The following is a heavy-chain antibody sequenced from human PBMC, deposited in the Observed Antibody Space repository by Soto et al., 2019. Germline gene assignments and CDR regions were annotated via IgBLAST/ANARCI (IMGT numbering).Heavy chain of an antibody. D-gene: IGHD3-3*01. CDR2: ISSSGSTI. V-gene: IGHV3-48*03. Sequence: EVQLVESGGGLVQPGGSLRLSCAASGFSFSIYEMNWVRQAPGKGLEWVSYISSSGSTIYYADSVKGRFTISRDNAKNSLYLQMNSLRAEDSAVYYCARRGEWLPPLDYWGQGTLVTVSS. CDR1: GFSFSIYE. J-gene: IGHJ4*02. CDR3: ARRGEWLPPLDY.